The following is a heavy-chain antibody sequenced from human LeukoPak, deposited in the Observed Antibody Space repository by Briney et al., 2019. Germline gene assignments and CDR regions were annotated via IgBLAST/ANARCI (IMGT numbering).Heavy chain of an antibody. Sequence: ASVKVSCKASGYTFTSYHIHWGRQAPGQGLELMGIIHPGSGGATSAQKFQGRLTMTRDTSTSTVYMELSSLRSEDTAVYYCARDSSASSLADPWGQGSLVTVSS. D-gene: IGHD2-2*01. V-gene: IGHV1-46*01. J-gene: IGHJ5*02. CDR1: GYTFTSYH. CDR2: IHPGSGGA. CDR3: ARDSSASSLADP.